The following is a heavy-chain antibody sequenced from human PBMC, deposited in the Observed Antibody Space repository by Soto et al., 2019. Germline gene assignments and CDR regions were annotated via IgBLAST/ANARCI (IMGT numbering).Heavy chain of an antibody. Sequence: GGSLRLSCAASGFTFSSYAMSWVRQAPGKGLEWVSAISGSGGSTYYADSVKGRFTISRDNSKNTLYLQMNSLRAEDTAVYYCAKDVPTMVRGAENDAFDIWGQGTMVTVSS. CDR2: ISGSGGST. J-gene: IGHJ3*02. D-gene: IGHD3-10*01. V-gene: IGHV3-23*01. CDR3: AKDVPTMVRGAENDAFDI. CDR1: GFTFSSYA.